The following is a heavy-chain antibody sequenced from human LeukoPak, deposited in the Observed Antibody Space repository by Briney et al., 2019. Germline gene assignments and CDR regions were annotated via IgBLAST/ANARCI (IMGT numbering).Heavy chain of an antibody. D-gene: IGHD3-3*01. Sequence: PSETLSLTCAVYGGSFSGYYWSWIRQPPGKGLEWIGEINHSGSTNHNPSLKSRLTISVDTSKNQFSLKLRSVTAADTALYYCARVNKRDDFWSDYYYGMDVWGQGTTVTVSS. CDR1: GGSFSGYY. CDR2: INHSGST. CDR3: ARVNKRDDFWSDYYYGMDV. V-gene: IGHV4-34*01. J-gene: IGHJ6*02.